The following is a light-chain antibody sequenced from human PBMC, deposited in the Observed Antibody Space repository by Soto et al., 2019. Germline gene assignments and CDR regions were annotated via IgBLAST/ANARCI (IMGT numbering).Light chain of an antibody. Sequence: QSALTQPASVSGSPGQSITIPCTGTSSDIGNYNSVSWYQQHPGKAPKLIIFEVTNRPSGVSDRFSGSKSGNTASLTISGLQADAEADYYSGSYTTYRPYVFGSGTKLTVL. CDR1: SSDIGNYNS. V-gene: IGLV2-14*01. J-gene: IGLJ1*01. CDR2: EVT. CDR3: GSYTTYRPYV.